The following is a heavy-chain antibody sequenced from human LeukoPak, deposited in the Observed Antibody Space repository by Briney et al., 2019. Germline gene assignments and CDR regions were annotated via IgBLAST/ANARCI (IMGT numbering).Heavy chain of an antibody. J-gene: IGHJ4*02. D-gene: IGHD5-18*01. CDR2: ISYDGSNK. V-gene: IGHV3-30*01. CDR3: ARERGPDSYGYVFDY. Sequence: GGSLRLSCAASGFTFSSYAMHWVRQAPGKGLEWVAVISYDGSNKYYADSVKGRFTISRDDSKNTLYLQMKNLRSEDTAVYYCARERGPDSYGYVFDYWGQGALVTVSS. CDR1: GFTFSSYA.